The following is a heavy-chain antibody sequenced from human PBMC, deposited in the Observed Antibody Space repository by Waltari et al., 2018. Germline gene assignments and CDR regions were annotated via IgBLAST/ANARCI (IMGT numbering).Heavy chain of an antibody. CDR2: ISGSGGST. CDR1: GFTFSSYV. CDR3: AKDSGYSSTWYSDY. V-gene: IGHV3-23*01. D-gene: IGHD6-13*01. Sequence: VQLLESGGGLVQPGGSLRLSCAASGFTFSSYVMIGVRQAPGKGLEWVSAISGSGGSTYYADSVKGRFTISRDNSKNTLYLQMNSLRAEDTAVYYCAKDSGYSSTWYSDYWGQGTLVTVSS. J-gene: IGHJ4*02.